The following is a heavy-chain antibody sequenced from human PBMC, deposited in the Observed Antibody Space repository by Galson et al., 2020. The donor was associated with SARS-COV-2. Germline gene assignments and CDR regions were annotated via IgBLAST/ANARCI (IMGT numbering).Heavy chain of an antibody. CDR1: GFTFSSYW. V-gene: IGHV3-7*01. Sequence: GGSLRLSCAASGFTFSSYWMSWVRQAPGKGLEWVANIKQDGSEKYYVDSVKGRFTISRDNAKNSLYLQMNSLRAEDTAVYYCARGLWFGELSGWFDPWGQGILVTVSS. J-gene: IGHJ5*02. CDR3: ARGLWFGELSGWFDP. D-gene: IGHD3-10*01. CDR2: IKQDGSEK.